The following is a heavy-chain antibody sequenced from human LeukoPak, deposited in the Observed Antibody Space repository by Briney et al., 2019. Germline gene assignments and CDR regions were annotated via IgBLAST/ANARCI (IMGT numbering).Heavy chain of an antibody. CDR2: IYYSGST. V-gene: IGHV4-39*01. D-gene: IGHD3-22*01. CDR1: GGSISSSSYY. J-gene: IGHJ4*02. Sequence: SETLSLTCTVSGGSISSSSYYWGWIRQPPGKGLEWIVSIYYSGSTYYNPSLKSRVTISVDTSENQFSLKLSSVTAADTAVYYCASPSVGPKTYYYDSSGYLVDYWGQGTLVTVSS. CDR3: ASPSVGPKTYYYDSSGYLVDY.